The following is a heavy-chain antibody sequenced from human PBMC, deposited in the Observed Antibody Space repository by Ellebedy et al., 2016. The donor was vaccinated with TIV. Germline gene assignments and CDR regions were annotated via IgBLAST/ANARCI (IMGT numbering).Heavy chain of an antibody. CDR3: AKLGGVLSWYADY. J-gene: IGHJ4*02. CDR2: IKEDGSLK. D-gene: IGHD6-13*01. Sequence: GESLKISCAASGFTFSSNWMSWVRQAPGKGLELVAKIKEDGSLKYYVDAVKGRFTISRDNSKNTLYLQMNSLRADDTAMYYCAKLGGVLSWYADYWGLGTLVTVSP. V-gene: IGHV3-7*03. CDR1: GFTFSSNW.